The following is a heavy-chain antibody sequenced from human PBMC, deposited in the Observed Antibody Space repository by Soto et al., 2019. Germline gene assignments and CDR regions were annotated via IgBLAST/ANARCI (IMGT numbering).Heavy chain of an antibody. CDR3: ASPRSSIGDSSGYGFDY. V-gene: IGHV1-69*13. CDR1: GCTFSSYA. CDR2: IIPIFGTA. Sequence: GASVKVSCKASGCTFSSYAISWVRQAPGQGLEWMGGIIPIFGTANYAQKFQGRVTITADESTSTAYMELSSLRSEDTAVYYCASPRSSIGDSSGYGFDYWGQGTLVTVSS. D-gene: IGHD3-22*01. J-gene: IGHJ4*02.